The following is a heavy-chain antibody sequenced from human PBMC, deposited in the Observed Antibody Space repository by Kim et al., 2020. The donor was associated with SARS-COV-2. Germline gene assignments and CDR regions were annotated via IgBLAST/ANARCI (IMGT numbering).Heavy chain of an antibody. V-gene: IGHV3-7*01. Sequence: GGSLRLSCAASGFTFTSYWMSWVRQAPGKGLEWIAHLNEDGSEKYYVDSVRGRFTISRDNARNSLFLQMNSLRAEDTAVYYCSRGPLITAAGSYWGQGTL. D-gene: IGHD6-13*01. CDR3: SRGPLITAAGSY. CDR1: GFTFTSYW. CDR2: LNEDGSEK. J-gene: IGHJ4*02.